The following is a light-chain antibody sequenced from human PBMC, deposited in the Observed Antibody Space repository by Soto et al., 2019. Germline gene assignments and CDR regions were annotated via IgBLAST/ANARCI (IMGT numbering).Light chain of an antibody. J-gene: IGKJ2*01. V-gene: IGKV4-1*01. CDR2: WAS. CDR1: QRVLYSSNNKNY. CDR3: QQYYSTPPT. Sequence: DIVMTPSPDSLAVSLGERATINCKSSQRVLYSSNNKNYLAWYQQKPGQPPKLLIYWASTRESGVPDRFSGSGSGTDFTLTISSLQAEDVAVYYCQQYYSTPPTLGQGTKLEIK.